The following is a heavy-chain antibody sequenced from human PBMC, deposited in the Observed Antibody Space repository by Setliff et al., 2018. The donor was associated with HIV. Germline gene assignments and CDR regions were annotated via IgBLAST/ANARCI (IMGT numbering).Heavy chain of an antibody. J-gene: IGHJ3*02. CDR1: GGSISTSRYY. V-gene: IGHV4-39*01. Sequence: PSETLSLTCTVSGGSISTSRYYWGWIRQPPGKGLEWIGSINYRGNTYYNPSLKSRAAISVDTSKNQISLRLSSVTAADTAVYYCARHSPNVGVRGDAFDIWGQGTVVTVSS. D-gene: IGHD2-8*01. CDR3: ARHSPNVGVRGDAFDI. CDR2: INYRGNT.